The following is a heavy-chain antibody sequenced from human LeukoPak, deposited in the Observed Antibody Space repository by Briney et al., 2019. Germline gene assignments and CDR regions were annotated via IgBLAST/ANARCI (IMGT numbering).Heavy chain of an antibody. V-gene: IGHV3-23*01. CDR3: AKALSQWTVTTCFDY. CDR1: GFTFSSYA. J-gene: IGHJ4*02. Sequence: PGGSLRLSCAASGFTFSSYAMSWVRQAPGKGLEWVSAISGSGGSTYYADSVKGRFTISRDNSKNTLYLQMNSLRAEDTAVYYCAKALSQWTVTTCFDYWGQGTLVTVSS. CDR2: ISGSGGST. D-gene: IGHD4-17*01.